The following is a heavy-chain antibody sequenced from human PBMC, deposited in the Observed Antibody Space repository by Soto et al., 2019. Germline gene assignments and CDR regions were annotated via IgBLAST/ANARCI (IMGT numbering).Heavy chain of an antibody. CDR3: AKCRAKRPPYGDNDY. CDR1: GFTFSSYA. J-gene: IGHJ4*02. CDR2: ISGSGGST. V-gene: IGHV3-23*01. D-gene: IGHD4-17*01. Sequence: EVQLLESGGGLVQPGGSLRLSCAASGFTFSSYAMSWVRQAPGKGLEWVSAISGSGGSTYYADSVKGRFTISRDNSKKTLHQQMNSLRAEDTDVYYCAKCRAKRPPYGDNDYWGQGTLVTVSS.